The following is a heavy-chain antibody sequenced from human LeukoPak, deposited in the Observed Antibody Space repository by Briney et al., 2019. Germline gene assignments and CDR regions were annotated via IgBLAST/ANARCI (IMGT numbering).Heavy chain of an antibody. J-gene: IGHJ5*02. D-gene: IGHD2-2*01. CDR2: IYTSGST. CDR1: GGSISSYY. Sequence: LETLSLTCTVSGGSISSYYWSWIRQPAGKGLEWIGRIYTSGSTNYNPSLKSRVTMSVDTSKNQFSLKLSSVTAADTAVYYCARDLADEHVVVVTGSNWFDPWGQGTLVTVSS. CDR3: ARDLADEHVVVVTGSNWFDP. V-gene: IGHV4-4*07.